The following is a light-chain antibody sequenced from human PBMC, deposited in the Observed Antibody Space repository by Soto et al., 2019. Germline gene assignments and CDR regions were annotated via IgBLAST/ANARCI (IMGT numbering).Light chain of an antibody. CDR2: LGS. CDR1: QSLLHTIGYNY. V-gene: IGKV2-28*01. J-gene: IGKJ1*01. Sequence: DILMAQSQRTLPVTPGEPASISCRSSQSLLHTIGYNYLDWYLQKPGQSPQLLIYLGSNRASGVPDRFSGSGSGTDFTLKISRVEAEDVGVYYCMQALQTRTFGQGTKVDI. CDR3: MQALQTRT.